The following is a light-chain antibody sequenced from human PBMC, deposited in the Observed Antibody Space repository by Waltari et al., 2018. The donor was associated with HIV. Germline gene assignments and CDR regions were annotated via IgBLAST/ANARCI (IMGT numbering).Light chain of an antibody. Sequence: QSALTQPASVSGSPVQSITISCTGTSNDLGSYNLVSWYQQHPGKAPNLVIFEVNKRPSGVSSRFSGSKSDSTASLTISGLQAEDEADYYCCSFASDSTLVFGGGTKLTVL. CDR2: EVN. V-gene: IGLV2-23*02. CDR3: CSFASDSTLV. CDR1: SNDLGSYNL. J-gene: IGLJ3*02.